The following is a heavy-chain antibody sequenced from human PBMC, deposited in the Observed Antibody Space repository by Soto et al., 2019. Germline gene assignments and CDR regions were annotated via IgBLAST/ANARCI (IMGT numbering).Heavy chain of an antibody. CDR1: GFTFSTYA. CDR2: ISGSGHSA. D-gene: IGHD2-2*02. J-gene: IGHJ6*02. CDR3: AKDGSDFGLTIPPYAMDV. V-gene: IGHV3-23*01. Sequence: GGSLRLSCAASGFTFSTYAMTWVRQAPGKGLEWDSVISGSGHSAYYADSVKGRFTISRDNSKNTLYLEMNSLRAEDTAVYYCAKDGSDFGLTIPPYAMDVWGQGTSVTVSS.